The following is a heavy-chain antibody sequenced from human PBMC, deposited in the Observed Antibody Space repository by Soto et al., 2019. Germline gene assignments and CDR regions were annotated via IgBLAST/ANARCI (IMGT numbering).Heavy chain of an antibody. Sequence: SYTRSLTCSASCSDRGYYYVVGVSLTQGKGLEWIGYIYYSGSTNYNPSLKSRVTISVDTSKNQFSLKLSSVTAADTAVYYCARSRSLSNYYYYYYMAVWGNGTTVTVSS. CDR2: IYYSGST. V-gene: IGHV4-59*08. CDR3: ARSRSLSNYYYYYYMAV. D-gene: IGHD3-10*01. CDR1: CSDRGYYY. J-gene: IGHJ6*03.